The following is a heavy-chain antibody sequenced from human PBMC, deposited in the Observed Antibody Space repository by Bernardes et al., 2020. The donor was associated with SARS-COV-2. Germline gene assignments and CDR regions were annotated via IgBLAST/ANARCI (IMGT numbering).Heavy chain of an antibody. D-gene: IGHD3-10*01. CDR3: AKDLSKVRYYYGMDV. J-gene: IGHJ6*02. V-gene: IGHV3-9*01. CDR1: GFTFDDYA. CDR2: ISWNSASP. Sequence: SLRLSCAASGFTFDDYAMHWVRQAPGKGLEWVSGISWNSASPAYADSVKGRFTISRDNAKNSLYLQMSSLRTEDTALYYCAKDLSKVRYYYGMDVWGQGTTVNVSS.